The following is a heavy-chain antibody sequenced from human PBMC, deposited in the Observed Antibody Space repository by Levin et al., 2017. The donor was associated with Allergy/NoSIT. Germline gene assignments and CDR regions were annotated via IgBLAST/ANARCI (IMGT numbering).Heavy chain of an antibody. D-gene: IGHD2-2*01. CDR2: IIPILGIA. CDR1: GGTFSSYT. J-gene: IGHJ4*02. Sequence: ASVKVSCKASGGTFSSYTISWVRQAPGQGLEWMGRIIPILGIANYAQKFQGRVTITADKSTSTAYMELSSLRSEDTDVYYCARDLRGYCSSTSCYYGSGVFDYWGQGTLVTVSS. CDR3: ARDLRGYCSSTSCYYGSGVFDY. V-gene: IGHV1-69*04.